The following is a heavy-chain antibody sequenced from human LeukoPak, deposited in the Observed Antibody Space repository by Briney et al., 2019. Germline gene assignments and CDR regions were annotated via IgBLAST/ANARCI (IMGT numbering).Heavy chain of an antibody. J-gene: IGHJ3*01. CDR2: ISTNGGRT. CDR1: GFTFSSYA. Sequence: GGSLRLSCAASGFTFSSYAMHWVRQAPGKGLEYVSTISTNGGRTYYANSVKGRFTISRDNSKNTLFLQMGSLRAEDMAVYYCARGPTVITFNAFDVWGQGTMVTVSS. D-gene: IGHD4-17*01. V-gene: IGHV3-64*01. CDR3: ARGPTVITFNAFDV.